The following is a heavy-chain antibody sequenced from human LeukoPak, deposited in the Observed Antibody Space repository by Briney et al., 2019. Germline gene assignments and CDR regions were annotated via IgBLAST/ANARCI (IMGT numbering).Heavy chain of an antibody. CDR2: IYYSGST. D-gene: IGHD2-2*01. CDR3: AVGYATFDY. J-gene: IGHJ4*02. Sequence: SETLSLTCTVSGGSISSYYWCLIRQPPGKGLEWIGYIYYSGSTNYNPSLKSRVTISVDTSKNQFSLKLSSVTAADTAVYYCAVGYATFDYWGQGTLVTVSS. CDR1: GGSISSYY. V-gene: IGHV4-59*01.